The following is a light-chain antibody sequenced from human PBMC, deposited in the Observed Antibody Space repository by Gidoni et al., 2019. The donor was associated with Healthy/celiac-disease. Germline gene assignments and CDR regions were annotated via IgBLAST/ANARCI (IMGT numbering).Light chain of an antibody. CDR1: QSVSSSY. V-gene: IGKV3-20*01. CDR2: GAS. Sequence: EIVLTQSPGTLSLSPGERATLSCRASQSVSSSYLAWYQQKPGQAPRLLIYGASSRATGIPDRFSGSGSGTDFTLTISRLEPEDFAVYYCQQYGSSLPWTFGHGTKVEIK. J-gene: IGKJ1*01. CDR3: QQYGSSLPWT.